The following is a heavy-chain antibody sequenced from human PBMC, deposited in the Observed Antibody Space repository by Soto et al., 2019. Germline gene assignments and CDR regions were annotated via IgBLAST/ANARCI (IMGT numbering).Heavy chain of an antibody. Sequence: SVKVSCKASGYTFTSYGISWVRQARGQRLEWIGWIVVGSGNTNYAQKFQERVTITRDMSTSTAYMELSSLRSEDTAVYYCAAVPVTREPTPFDYWGQGTLVTSPQ. CDR1: GYTFTSYG. CDR2: IVVGSGNT. J-gene: IGHJ4*02. CDR3: AAVPVTREPTPFDY. D-gene: IGHD1-26*01. V-gene: IGHV1-58*02.